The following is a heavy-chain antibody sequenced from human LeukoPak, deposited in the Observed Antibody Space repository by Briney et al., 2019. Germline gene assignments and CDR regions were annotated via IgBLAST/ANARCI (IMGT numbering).Heavy chain of an antibody. CDR3: ARGYYDSSGYYLYYYYYMDV. Sequence: PGGSLRLSCAASGFTFSSYGMHWVRQAPGKGLEWVAVIWYDGSNKYYADSVKGRFTISRDNSKNTLYLQMNSLRAEDTAVYYCARGYYDSSGYYLYYYYYMDVWGKGTTVTVSS. J-gene: IGHJ6*03. V-gene: IGHV3-33*01. CDR2: IWYDGSNK. CDR1: GFTFSSYG. D-gene: IGHD3-22*01.